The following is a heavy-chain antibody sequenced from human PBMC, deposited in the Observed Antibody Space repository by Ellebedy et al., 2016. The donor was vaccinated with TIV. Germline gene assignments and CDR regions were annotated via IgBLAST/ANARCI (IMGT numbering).Heavy chain of an antibody. V-gene: IGHV3-48*01. CDR2: ISSSSSTI. CDR3: ARDSDYLAGYYYGMDV. Sequence: PGGSLRLSCAASGFTFSSYSMNWVRQAPGKGLEWVSYISSSSSTIYYADSVKGRLTISRDNAKNSLYLQMNSLRAEDTAVYYCARDSDYLAGYYYGMDVWGQGTTVTVSS. CDR1: GFTFSSYS. J-gene: IGHJ6*02. D-gene: IGHD2/OR15-2a*01.